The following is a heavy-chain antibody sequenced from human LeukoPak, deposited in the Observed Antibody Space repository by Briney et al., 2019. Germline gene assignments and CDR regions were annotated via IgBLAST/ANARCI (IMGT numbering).Heavy chain of an antibody. CDR3: AIAAAATWAVDY. CDR1: GGTFSSYA. Sequence: SVKVSCKASGGTFSSYAISWARQAPGQGLEWMGGIVPIFGTANYAQKFQGRVTITTDESTSTAYMELSSLRSEDTAVYYCAIAAAATWAVDYWGQGTLVTVSS. D-gene: IGHD6-13*01. CDR2: IVPIFGTA. V-gene: IGHV1-69*05. J-gene: IGHJ4*02.